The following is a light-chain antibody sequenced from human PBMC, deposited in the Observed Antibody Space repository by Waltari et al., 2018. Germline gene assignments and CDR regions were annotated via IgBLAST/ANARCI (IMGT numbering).Light chain of an antibody. J-gene: IGLJ2*01. V-gene: IGLV2-14*01. Sequence: QSALTQPASVSGSPGPSITISCTGTSSDVGGYNYVSCYQQHPGKAPKLMIYEVSNRPSGVSNRFSGSKSGNTASLTISGLQAEDEADYYCSSYTSSSTPVVFGGGTKLTVL. CDR3: SSYTSSSTPVV. CDR1: SSDVGGYNY. CDR2: EVS.